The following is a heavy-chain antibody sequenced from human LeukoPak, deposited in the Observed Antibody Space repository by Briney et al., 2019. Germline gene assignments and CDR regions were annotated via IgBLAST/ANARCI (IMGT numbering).Heavy chain of an antibody. Sequence: PGGSLRLSCAASGFTVSSNHMSWVRQAPGKGLEWVSVIYSGGSTYYADSVKGRFTISRDNSKNTLYLQMNSLRAEDTAVYYCARQYNWNDRYFDYWGQGTLVTVSS. V-gene: IGHV3-53*01. J-gene: IGHJ4*02. CDR1: GFTVSSNH. CDR2: IYSGGST. D-gene: IGHD1-1*01. CDR3: ARQYNWNDRYFDY.